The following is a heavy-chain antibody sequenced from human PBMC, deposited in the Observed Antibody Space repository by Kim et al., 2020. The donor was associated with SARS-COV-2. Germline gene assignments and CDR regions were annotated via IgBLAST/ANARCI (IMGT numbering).Heavy chain of an antibody. Sequence: GGSLRLSCRASGFTFSAYSMTWVRQAPGKGPEWISYISGSGAVTKYADSVKGRFTISRDDAHNSLYLQMNNLGDDDTALYYCGRGGAGSSWFEYWGQG. CDR2: ISGSGAVT. D-gene: IGHD6-13*01. CDR1: GFTFSAYS. CDR3: GRGGAGSSWFEY. V-gene: IGHV3-48*02. J-gene: IGHJ4*02.